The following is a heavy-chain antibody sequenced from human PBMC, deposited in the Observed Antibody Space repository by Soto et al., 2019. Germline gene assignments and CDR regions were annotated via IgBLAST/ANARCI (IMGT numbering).Heavy chain of an antibody. D-gene: IGHD6-6*01. CDR3: AKGMYSTSSYFDY. CDR2: ISGSGGST. V-gene: IGHV3-23*01. CDR1: GFTFSSYG. Sequence: PGESLKISCAASGFTFSSYGMSWVRQAPGKGLEWVSTISGSGGSTYYADSVKGRFTISRGNSKNTVYLQMNSLRAEDTAVYYCAKGMYSTSSYFDYWGQGTLVTVS. J-gene: IGHJ4*02.